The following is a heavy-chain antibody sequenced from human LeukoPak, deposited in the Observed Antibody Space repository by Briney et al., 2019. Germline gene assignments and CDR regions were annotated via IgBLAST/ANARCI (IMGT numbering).Heavy chain of an antibody. CDR2: INHSGST. J-gene: IGHJ4*02. V-gene: IGHV4-34*01. CDR1: GGSFSGYY. Sequence: SETLSLTCAVYGGSFSGYYWSWIRQPPGKGLEWIGEINHSGSTNYNPSLKSRVTISVDTSKNQFSLKLSSVTAADTAVYYCARVDEAVDYWGQGTLVTVSS. CDR3: ARVDEAVDY.